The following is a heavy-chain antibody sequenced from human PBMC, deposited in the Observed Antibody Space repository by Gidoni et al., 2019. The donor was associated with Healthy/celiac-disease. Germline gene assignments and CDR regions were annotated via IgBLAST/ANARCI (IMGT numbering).Heavy chain of an antibody. CDR2: IYYSGRT. Sequence: QLQLQESGPGLVKPSETLSLTCTVPGGSISSSSYYWGWIRQPPGKGLEWIGSIYYSGRTYDNPSLKSRVTISVDTSKNQFSLKLSSVTAADTAVYYCARHFGRRGPRSQPFDYWGQGTLVTVSS. V-gene: IGHV4-39*01. CDR1: GGSISSSSYY. D-gene: IGHD3-10*01. CDR3: ARHFGRRGPRSQPFDY. J-gene: IGHJ4*02.